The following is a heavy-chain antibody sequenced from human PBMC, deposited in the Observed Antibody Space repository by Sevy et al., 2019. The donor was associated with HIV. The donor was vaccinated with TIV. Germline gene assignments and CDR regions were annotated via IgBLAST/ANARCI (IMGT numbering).Heavy chain of an antibody. V-gene: IGHV3-33*01. D-gene: IGHD6-13*01. CDR2: IWYDGSNK. CDR1: GFTFSSYG. J-gene: IGHJ4*02. CDR3: ARDFRAAAGTEPFDY. Sequence: GGSLRLSCAASGFTFSSYGMHWVRQAPGKGLEWVAVIWYDGSNKYYADSVKGRFTIARDNSKNTLYLQMNSLRAEDTAVYYCARDFRAAAGTEPFDYWGQGTLVTVSS.